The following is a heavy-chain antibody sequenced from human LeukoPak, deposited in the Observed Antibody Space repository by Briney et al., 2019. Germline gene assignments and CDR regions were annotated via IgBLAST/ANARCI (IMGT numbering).Heavy chain of an antibody. J-gene: IGHJ6*03. Sequence: YPGGSLRLSCAASGFTFSSYEMNWVRQAPGKGLEWVSAISGSGGSTYYADSVKGRFTISRDNSKNTLYLQMNSLRAEDTAVYYCASYSDGYSSSWYPHHYYMDVWGKGTTVTISS. D-gene: IGHD6-13*01. CDR1: GFTFSSYE. CDR3: ASYSDGYSSSWYPHHYYMDV. CDR2: ISGSGGST. V-gene: IGHV3-23*01.